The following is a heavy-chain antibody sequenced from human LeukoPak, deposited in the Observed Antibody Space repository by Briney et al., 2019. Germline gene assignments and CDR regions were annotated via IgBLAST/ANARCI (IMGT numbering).Heavy chain of an antibody. Sequence: PSETLSLTCAVYGGSFSGYYWSWIRQPPGKGLEWIGEINHIGSTNYNPSLKSRVTISVDTSKNQFSLKLSSVTAADTAVYYCASLWGPDAFDIWGQGTMVTVSS. CDR3: ASLWGPDAFDI. D-gene: IGHD3-16*01. J-gene: IGHJ3*02. V-gene: IGHV4-34*01. CDR2: INHIGST. CDR1: GGSFSGYY.